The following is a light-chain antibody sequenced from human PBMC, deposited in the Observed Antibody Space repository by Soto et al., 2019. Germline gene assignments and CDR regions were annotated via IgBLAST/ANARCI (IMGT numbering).Light chain of an antibody. CDR3: QQDYSTPIA. J-gene: IGKJ5*01. CDR1: QSVLYSSNNKNY. CDR2: WAS. V-gene: IGKV4-1*01. Sequence: DIVMTQSPDSLAVSLGERATINCKSSQSVLYSSNNKNYLAWYQQKPGQPPKLLIYWASTRESGVPDRFSGSGSGTDFTLTISSLQAEDVAVYYCQQDYSTPIALGQGTRLEIK.